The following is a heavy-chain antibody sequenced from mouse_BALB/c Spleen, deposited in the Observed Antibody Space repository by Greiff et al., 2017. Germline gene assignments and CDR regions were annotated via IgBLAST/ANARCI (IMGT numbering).Heavy chain of an antibody. V-gene: IGHV1S45*01. CDR2: INPYNDYT. J-gene: IGHJ4*01. D-gene: IGHD4-1*01. CDR1: GFTFTNHH. Sequence: EVQLQQSGAELVRPGASVKISCKASGFTFTNHHINWVKQRPGQGLDWIGYINPYNDYTSYNQTFKGQATLTVDKSSSTAYMELSSLTSEDSAVYYGATGTGAMDYWGQGTSVTVSS. CDR3: ATGTGAMDY.